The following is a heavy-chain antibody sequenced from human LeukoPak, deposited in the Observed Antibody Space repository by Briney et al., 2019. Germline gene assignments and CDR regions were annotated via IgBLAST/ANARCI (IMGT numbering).Heavy chain of an antibody. CDR1: GFTFSSYG. CDR2: IWYDGSNK. V-gene: IGHV3-33*06. D-gene: IGHD1-7*01. Sequence: GGSLRLSXAASGFTFSSYGMHWVRQAPGKGLEWVAVIWYDGSNKYYADSVKGRFTISRDNSKNTLYLQMNGLRAEDTAVYYCAKDLTGTLDYWGQGTLVTVSS. CDR3: AKDLTGTLDY. J-gene: IGHJ4*02.